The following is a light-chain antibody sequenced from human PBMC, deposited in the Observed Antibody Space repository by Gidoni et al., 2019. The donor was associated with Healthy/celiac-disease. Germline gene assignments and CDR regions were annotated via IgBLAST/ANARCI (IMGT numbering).Light chain of an antibody. V-gene: IGKV6-21*01. CDR1: QSIGSS. J-gene: IGKJ3*01. CDR2: YAS. Sequence: EIVLTQSPDFQSWTPKEKVTITCRARQSIGSSLHWYQQKPDQSPKLLIKYASQSFSGVPSRFSGSGSGTDFTRAINSLEAEDAATYYCHQRSSLPCTFGPGTKVDIK. CDR3: HQRSSLPCT.